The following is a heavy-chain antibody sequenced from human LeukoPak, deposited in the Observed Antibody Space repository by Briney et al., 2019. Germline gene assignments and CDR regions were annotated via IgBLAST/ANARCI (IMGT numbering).Heavy chain of an antibody. Sequence: ASVKVSCKASGYTFTGYYMHWVRQAPGQGLEWMGWIYPNSGGTNYAQKFQGRVTMTRDTSISTAYMELSRLRSDDTAVYYCARGDYDILTGYYGLIDYWGQGTLVTVSS. CDR3: ARGDYDILTGYYGLIDY. V-gene: IGHV1-2*02. CDR1: GYTFTGYY. D-gene: IGHD3-9*01. CDR2: IYPNSGGT. J-gene: IGHJ4*02.